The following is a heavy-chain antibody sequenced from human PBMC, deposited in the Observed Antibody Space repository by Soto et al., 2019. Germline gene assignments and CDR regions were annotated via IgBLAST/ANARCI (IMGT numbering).Heavy chain of an antibody. CDR2: INTDGSDT. V-gene: IGHV3-74*01. Sequence: PGGSLRLSCAASGFTFSSDWMHWVRQAPGKGLVWVSRINTDGSDTSYADSVEGRFTISRENAKNSLFLQMNNLRAGDTAVYYCAREATAYGGYDYCDYWGPGILVTVSS. CDR3: AREATAYGGYDYCDY. J-gene: IGHJ4*02. D-gene: IGHD5-12*01. CDR1: GFTFSSDW.